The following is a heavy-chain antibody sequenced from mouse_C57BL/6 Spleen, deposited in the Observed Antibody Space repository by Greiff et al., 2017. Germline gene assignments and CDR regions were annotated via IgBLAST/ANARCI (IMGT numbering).Heavy chain of an antibody. V-gene: IGHV1-54*01. CDR2: INPGSGGT. Sequence: QVQLQQSGAELVRPGTSVKVSCKASGYAFTNYLIEWVKQRPGQGLEWIGVINPGSGGTNYNEKFKGKATLTADKSSSTAYMQLSSLTSEDSAVXFCAKGRGYAMDYWGQGTSVTVSS. J-gene: IGHJ4*01. CDR3: AKGRGYAMDY. CDR1: GYAFTNYL.